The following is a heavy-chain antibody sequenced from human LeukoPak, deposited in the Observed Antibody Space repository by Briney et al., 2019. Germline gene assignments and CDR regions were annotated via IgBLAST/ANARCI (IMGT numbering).Heavy chain of an antibody. CDR3: AKDQAKIVLAQSFDY. V-gene: IGHV3-23*01. CDR1: GFTFSSYA. CDR2: ISGSGGST. D-gene: IGHD3-22*01. J-gene: IGHJ4*02. Sequence: GGSLRLSCAASGFTFSSYAMSWVRQAPGKGLEWVSAISGSGGSTYYADSVKGRFTISRDNSKNTLYLQMNSLRAEDTAVYYCAKDQAKIVLAQSFDYWGQGTLVTVSS.